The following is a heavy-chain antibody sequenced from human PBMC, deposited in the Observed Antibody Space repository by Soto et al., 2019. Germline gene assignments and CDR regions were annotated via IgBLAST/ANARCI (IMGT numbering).Heavy chain of an antibody. V-gene: IGHV3-23*01. CDR1: GFTFSSYA. D-gene: IGHD3-10*01. CDR2: ISGSGGST. J-gene: IGHJ4*02. Sequence: GGSLRLSCAASGFTFSSYAMSWVRQAPGKGLEWVSAISGSGGSTYYADSVKGRFTISRDNSRNTLYLQMNSLRAEDTAVYYCAKDTYYHGSGSSYLTNDYWGQGTLVTVSS. CDR3: AKDTYYHGSGSSYLTNDY.